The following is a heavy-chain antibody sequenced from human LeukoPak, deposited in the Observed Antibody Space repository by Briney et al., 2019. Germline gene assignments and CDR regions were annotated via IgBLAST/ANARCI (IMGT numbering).Heavy chain of an antibody. Sequence: GGSLRLSCAASGFTFSSYAMSWVRQAPGKGLEWVSAISGSSGSTYYADSVKGRFTISRDNSKNTLYLQMNSLRAEDTAVYYCANNHGYSYWDYYFDYWGQGTLVTVSS. CDR1: GFTFSSYA. V-gene: IGHV3-23*01. D-gene: IGHD5-18*01. CDR3: ANNHGYSYWDYYFDY. CDR2: ISGSSGST. J-gene: IGHJ4*02.